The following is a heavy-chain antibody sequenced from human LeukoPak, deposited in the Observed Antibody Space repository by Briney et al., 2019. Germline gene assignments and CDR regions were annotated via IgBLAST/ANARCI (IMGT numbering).Heavy chain of an antibody. V-gene: IGHV3-43*01. J-gene: IGHJ3*02. CDR2: ISSNGGEA. CDR1: GFTFGDYT. Sequence: GGSLRLSCAASGFTFGDYTMHWVRQRPGKGLEWVSLISSNGGEAYYADSVKGRFTISRDNRKNSLNLQMNSLRTEDAALYFCAKAQFCSGTSCYDGFDIWGQGTMVTVSS. CDR3: AKAQFCSGTSCYDGFDI. D-gene: IGHD2-2*01.